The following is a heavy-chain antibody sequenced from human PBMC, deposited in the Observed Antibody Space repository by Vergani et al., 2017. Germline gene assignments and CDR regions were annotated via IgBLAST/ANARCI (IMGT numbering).Heavy chain of an antibody. D-gene: IGHD3-3*01. V-gene: IGHV4-30-4*01. J-gene: IGHJ6*03. CDR2: IYYSGST. Sequence: QVQLQESGPGLVKPSQTLSLTCTVSGGSISSGDYYWSWIRQPPGKGLEWIGYIYYSGSTYYNPSLKSRVTISVDTSKNQFSLKLSSVTAADTAVYYCARVNLHYDFXSGYYTGWPDYYYYMDVWGKGTTVTVSS. CDR3: ARVNLHYDFXSGYYTGWPDYYYYMDV. CDR1: GGSISSGDYY.